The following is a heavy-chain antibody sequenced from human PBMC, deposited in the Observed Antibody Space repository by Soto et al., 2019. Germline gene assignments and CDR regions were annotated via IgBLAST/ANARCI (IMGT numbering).Heavy chain of an antibody. CDR2: TYYKSKWNN. V-gene: IGHV6-1*01. CDR1: GDSVSSNSAG. D-gene: IGHD3-10*01. J-gene: IGHJ6*02. Sequence: SETLSLTCVISGDSVSSNSAGWNWIRQSPSRGLEWLGRTYYKSKWNNDYALSVKSRITINPDTSKNQFSLHLYSVTPEDTAVYYCTGITWFRGMDVWGQGTTVTV. CDR3: TGITWFRGMDV.